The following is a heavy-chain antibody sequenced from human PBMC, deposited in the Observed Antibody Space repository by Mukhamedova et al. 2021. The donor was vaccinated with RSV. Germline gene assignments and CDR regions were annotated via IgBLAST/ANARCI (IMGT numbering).Heavy chain of an antibody. CDR3: ARVEYYDSGSYYLDY. CDR2: INPSGGST. V-gene: IGHV1-46*01. D-gene: IGHD3-10*01. Sequence: NHYVRWVRQAPGQGLEWVGVINPSGGSTSYAQRFQGRATMTRDTSTSTVYMELSSLRSEDTAVYYCARVEYYDSGSYYLDYWGQG. J-gene: IGHJ4*02. CDR1: NHY.